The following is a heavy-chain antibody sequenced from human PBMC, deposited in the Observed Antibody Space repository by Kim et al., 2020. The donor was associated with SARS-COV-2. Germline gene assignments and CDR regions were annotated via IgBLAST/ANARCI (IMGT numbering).Heavy chain of an antibody. D-gene: IGHD1-1*01. CDR3: ARANNSPADH. V-gene: IGHV1-2*02. CDR2: GT. J-gene: IGHJ4*02. Sequence: GTNYAQKFQGRVTMTRDTSISTAYMELSRLRSDDTAVYYCARANNSPADHWGQGTLVTVSS.